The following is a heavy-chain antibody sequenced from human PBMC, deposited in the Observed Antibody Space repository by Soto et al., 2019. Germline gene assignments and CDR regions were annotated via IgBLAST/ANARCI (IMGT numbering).Heavy chain of an antibody. CDR2: IIPIFGTA. CDR1: GGTFSSYA. Sequence: SVKVSCKASGGTFSSYAISWVRQAPGQGLEWMGGIIPIFGTANYAQKFQGRVTITADESTSTAYMELSSLRSEDTAVYYCARRKNSRGRSSSLYYYGMHVWGPGTTVTVS. CDR3: ARRKNSRGRSSSLYYYGMHV. J-gene: IGHJ6*02. D-gene: IGHD1-26*01. V-gene: IGHV1-69*13.